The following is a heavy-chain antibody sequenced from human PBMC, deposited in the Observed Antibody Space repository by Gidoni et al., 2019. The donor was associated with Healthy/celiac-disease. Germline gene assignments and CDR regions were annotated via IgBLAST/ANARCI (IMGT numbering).Heavy chain of an antibody. CDR2: IYYSGST. V-gene: IGHV4-59*01. CDR1: GGPISSYY. CDR3: ARGGDSSGYYPYAFDI. Sequence: QVQLQESGPGLLKPSETLSLTCTVSGGPISSYYWSWIRQPPGKGLEWIGYIYYSGSTNYNPSLKSRVTISVDTSKNQFSLKLSSVTAADTAVYYCARGGDSSGYYPYAFDIWGQGTMVTVSS. D-gene: IGHD3-22*01. J-gene: IGHJ3*02.